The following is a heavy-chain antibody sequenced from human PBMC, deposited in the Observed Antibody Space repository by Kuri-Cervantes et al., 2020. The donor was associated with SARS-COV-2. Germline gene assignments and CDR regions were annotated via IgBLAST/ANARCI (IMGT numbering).Heavy chain of an antibody. CDR1: GFTFSSYA. V-gene: IGHV3-30-3*02. J-gene: IGHJ6*02. Sequence: LSLTCAASGFTFSSYAMHWVRQAPGKGLEWVAVISYDGSNKYYADSVKGRFTISRDNSKNTLYLQMNSLRAEDTAVYYCAKSPFGFLEWFSGGMDVWGQGTTVTVSS. CDR2: ISYDGSNK. D-gene: IGHD3-3*01. CDR3: AKSPFGFLEWFSGGMDV.